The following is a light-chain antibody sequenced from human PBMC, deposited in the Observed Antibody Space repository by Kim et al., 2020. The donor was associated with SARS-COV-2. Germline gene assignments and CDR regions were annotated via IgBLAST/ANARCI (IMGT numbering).Light chain of an antibody. V-gene: IGLV3-21*04. CDR3: QVWDSSSDHRVV. J-gene: IGLJ2*01. Sequence: PGKTARIPCGGNSIGSKSVHWYQEKPGQAPVLVISYDSDRPSGIPERFSGSNSGNTATLTISRVEAGDEADYYCQVWDSSSDHRVVFGGGTQLTVL. CDR1: SIGSKS. CDR2: YDS.